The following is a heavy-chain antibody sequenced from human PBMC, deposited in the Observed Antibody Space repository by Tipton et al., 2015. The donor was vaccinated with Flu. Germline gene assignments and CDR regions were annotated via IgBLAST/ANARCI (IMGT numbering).Heavy chain of an antibody. D-gene: IGHD6-19*01. V-gene: IGHV4-31*03. CDR3: VRHYFSSTGWYYFES. Sequence: TLSLTCTVSGGSISSGGYYWSWIRQHPGKGLEWIGYIYYSGSTFYNASLKSRVNVDVDTSNNQFSLRLSSMTAADTAVYYCVRHYFSSTGWYYFESWGQGTLVTVSS. CDR2: IYYSGST. J-gene: IGHJ4*02. CDR1: GGSISSGGYY.